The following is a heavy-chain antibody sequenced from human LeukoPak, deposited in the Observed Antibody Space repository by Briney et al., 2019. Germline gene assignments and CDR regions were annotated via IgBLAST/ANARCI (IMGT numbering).Heavy chain of an antibody. V-gene: IGHV4-39*07. CDR1: GGSITRSYY. CDR3: ARSEYSYGADAFDI. Sequence: SETLSLTCTVSGGSITRSYYWGWIRQPPGKGLEWIGSIYYSGSTYYNPSLRSRVTIFVDTSKNQFSLRLSSVTAADTAVYYCARSEYSYGADAFDIWGQGTMVTVSS. J-gene: IGHJ3*02. D-gene: IGHD5-18*01. CDR2: IYYSGST.